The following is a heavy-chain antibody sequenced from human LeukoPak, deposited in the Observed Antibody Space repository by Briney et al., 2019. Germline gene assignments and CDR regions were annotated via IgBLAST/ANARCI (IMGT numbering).Heavy chain of an antibody. CDR1: GGSISSYF. Sequence: KPSETLSLTCTVSGGSISSYFWSWIRQPPGKGLEWIGYIYYSGSTNYNPSLKSRVTISADTSKNQFSLKLSSVTAADTAVYYCARALRPVVGAPKPDFDYWGQGTLVTVSS. CDR3: ARALRPVVGAPKPDFDY. V-gene: IGHV4-59*01. D-gene: IGHD1-26*01. CDR2: IYYSGST. J-gene: IGHJ4*02.